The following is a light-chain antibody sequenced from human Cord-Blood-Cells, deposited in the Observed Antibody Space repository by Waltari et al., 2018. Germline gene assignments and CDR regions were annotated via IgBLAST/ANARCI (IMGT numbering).Light chain of an antibody. J-gene: IGKJ1*01. V-gene: IGKV1-8*01. CDR3: QQYYSYTRT. Sequence: AIRMTQSPSSLSASTGDRVTITCRASQGISSYLAWYQQKPGKAPKPLIYAASTLQSGVPFRLSGSGSVTDFTLTISCLQSEDFATYYCQQYYSYTRTFGQGTKVEIK. CDR1: QGISSY. CDR2: AAS.